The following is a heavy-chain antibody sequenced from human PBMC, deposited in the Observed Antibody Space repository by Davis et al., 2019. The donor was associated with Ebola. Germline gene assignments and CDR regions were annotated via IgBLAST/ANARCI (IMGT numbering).Heavy chain of an antibody. Sequence: GESLKISCSASGFIFSSYVMSWVRQAPGKGLEWVSTLGTSADTYYADSVKGRFTISRDNSKNTLHLQMNSLRVEDTATYYCVKDTSSVWFDVWGQGTTVTVSA. V-gene: IGHV3-23*01. CDR3: VKDTSSVWFDV. J-gene: IGHJ3*01. CDR1: GFIFSSYV. CDR2: LGTSADT. D-gene: IGHD6-19*01.